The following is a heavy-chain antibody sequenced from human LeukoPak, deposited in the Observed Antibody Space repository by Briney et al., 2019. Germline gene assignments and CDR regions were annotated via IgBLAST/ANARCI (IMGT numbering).Heavy chain of an antibody. CDR1: GFTFSSYE. CDR2: ISGSSSTI. Sequence: PGGSLRLSCAASGFTFSSYEMNWVRQAPGKGLEWVSYISGSSSTIYYADSVKGRFTISRDNAKNSLYLQMHSLRDEDTAVYYCARGGYHGFFDYWGQGTLVTVSS. CDR3: ARGGYHGFFDY. D-gene: IGHD5-12*01. J-gene: IGHJ4*02. V-gene: IGHV3-48*02.